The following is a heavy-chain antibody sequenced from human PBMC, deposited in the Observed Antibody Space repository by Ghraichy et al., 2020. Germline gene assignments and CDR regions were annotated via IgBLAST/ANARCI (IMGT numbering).Heavy chain of an antibody. Sequence: SETLSLTCTVSGGSISSGDYYWSWIRQPPGKGLEWIGYIYYSGSTYYNPSLKSRVTISVDTSKNQFSLKLSSVTAADTAVYYCARGVVVGRLPAAMWSPLSYYYGMDVWGQGTTVTVSS. CDR1: GGSISSGDYY. V-gene: IGHV4-30-4*01. D-gene: IGHD2-2*01. J-gene: IGHJ6*02. CDR2: IYYSGST. CDR3: ARGVVVGRLPAAMWSPLSYYYGMDV.